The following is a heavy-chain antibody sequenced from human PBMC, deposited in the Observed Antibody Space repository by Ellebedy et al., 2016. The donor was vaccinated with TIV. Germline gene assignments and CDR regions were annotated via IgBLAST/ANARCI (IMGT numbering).Heavy chain of an antibody. J-gene: IGHJ6*02. V-gene: IGHV4-39*01. CDR3: ARCVRAWSHYFYGMDV. CDR1: GGSMSSSNYY. D-gene: IGHD2-8*01. Sequence: MPSETLSLTCTVSGGSMSSSNYYWGWIRQPPGKGLEWIGTVYHSGSTYYSPSLKSRVTISVDTFKNQFSLKLNSVTAADTAVYFCARCVRAWSHYFYGMDVWGQGTTVTVS. CDR2: VYHSGST.